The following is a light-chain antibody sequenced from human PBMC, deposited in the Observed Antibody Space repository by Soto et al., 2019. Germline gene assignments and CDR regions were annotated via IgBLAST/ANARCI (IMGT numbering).Light chain of an antibody. V-gene: IGLV2-14*01. CDR2: EVS. CDR3: SSYTGSFSLYV. CDR1: SSDIGTYNF. Sequence: QSALTQPASVSGAPGQSITISCTGSSSDIGTYNFVSWYQQHPGKAPKLLIFEVSVRPSGVSNRFSGSKSGNTASLTISGLRAEDEGDYYCSSYTGSFSLYVFGTGTKVTVL. J-gene: IGLJ1*01.